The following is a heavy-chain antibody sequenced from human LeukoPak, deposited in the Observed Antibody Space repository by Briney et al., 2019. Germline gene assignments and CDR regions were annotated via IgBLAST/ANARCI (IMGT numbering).Heavy chain of an antibody. D-gene: IGHD1-26*01. V-gene: IGHV4-61*02. Sequence: PSETLSLTCTVSGGSISSGSYYRSWIRQPAGKGLEWIGRIYTSGSTNYNPSLKSRVTISVDTSKNQFSLKLSSVTAADTAVYYCARDAIVGATYFDYWGQGTLVTVSS. CDR2: IYTSGST. CDR3: ARDAIVGATYFDY. CDR1: GGSISSGSYY. J-gene: IGHJ4*02.